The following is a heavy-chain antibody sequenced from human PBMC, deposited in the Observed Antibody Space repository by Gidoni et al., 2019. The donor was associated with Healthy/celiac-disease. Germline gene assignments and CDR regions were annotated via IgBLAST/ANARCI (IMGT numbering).Heavy chain of an antibody. CDR3: ARGLSYYRSGNWWFDP. CDR2: INHSGST. D-gene: IGHD1-26*01. Sequence: QVQLQQWGAGLWMPSATLSLTCAVHGGSFSGYFWCWIRQPPGKGLEWIVGINHSGSTNYNPSLKSRVTISVDTSKNQFSLKLSSVTAADTAVYYCARGLSYYRSGNWWFDPWSQGTLVTVSS. V-gene: IGHV4-34*01. J-gene: IGHJ5*02. CDR1: GGSFSGYF.